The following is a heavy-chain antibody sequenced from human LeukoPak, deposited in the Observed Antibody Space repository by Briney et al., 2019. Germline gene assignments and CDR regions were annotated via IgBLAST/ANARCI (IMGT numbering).Heavy chain of an antibody. CDR1: GGSISTYY. D-gene: IGHD6-19*01. CDR3: ARDEGSGWYNY. J-gene: IGHJ4*02. Sequence: SETLSLTCTVSGGSISTYYWNRIRQPAGKGLEWIGRIQPSGGTNYNPSLKSRITVSVDTSKNQLSLKLTSVTAADTAVYFCARDEGSGWYNYWGQGTLVTVSS. V-gene: IGHV4-4*07. CDR2: IQPSGGT.